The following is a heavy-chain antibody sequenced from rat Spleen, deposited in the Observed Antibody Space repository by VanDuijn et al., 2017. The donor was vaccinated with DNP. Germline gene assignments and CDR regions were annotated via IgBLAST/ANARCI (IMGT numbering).Heavy chain of an antibody. Sequence: EVQLVESDGGLVQPGRSLKLSCAASGFTFSDYYMAWVRQAPTKGLEWVASISYDGGSTYYRDSVKGLFTISRDNAKSTLYLQMDSLRSEDTAAYYCASRPPPTRGPFDYWGQGVTVTVSS. V-gene: IGHV5-7*01. CDR3: ASRPPPTRGPFDY. D-gene: IGHD1-4*01. CDR2: ISYDGGST. CDR1: GFTFSDYY. J-gene: IGHJ2*01.